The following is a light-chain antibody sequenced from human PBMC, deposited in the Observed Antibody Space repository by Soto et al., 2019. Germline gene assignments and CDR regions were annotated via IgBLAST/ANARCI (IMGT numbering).Light chain of an antibody. CDR3: VSYTIRSTYG. J-gene: IGLJ1*01. Sequence: QSALTQPASVSGSPGQSITLSCTGTSSDVGGYIWVSWYQHHPGKAPKLIIYDVNIRPSGVSGCFSGSKSGNTASLTISGLQTEDEAEYYCVSYTIRSTYGFGSGTKLTVL. CDR2: DVN. V-gene: IGLV2-14*01. CDR1: SSDVGGYIW.